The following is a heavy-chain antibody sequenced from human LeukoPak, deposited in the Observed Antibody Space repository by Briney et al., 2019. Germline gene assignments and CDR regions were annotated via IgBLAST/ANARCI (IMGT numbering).Heavy chain of an antibody. D-gene: IGHD3-9*01. Sequence: GESLKISCKGSGYSFTSYWIGWVRQMPGKGLEWMGIIYPADSDTRNSPSFQGQVTISADKSISTAYLQWSSLKASDTAMYYCAGRKYDILTGGAYYYGMDVWGQGTTVTVFS. CDR2: IYPADSDT. J-gene: IGHJ6*02. CDR1: GYSFTSYW. V-gene: IGHV5-51*01. CDR3: AGRKYDILTGGAYYYGMDV.